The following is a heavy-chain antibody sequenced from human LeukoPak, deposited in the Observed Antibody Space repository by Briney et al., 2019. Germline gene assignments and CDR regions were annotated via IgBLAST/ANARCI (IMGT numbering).Heavy chain of an antibody. CDR2: VKSDGSDT. D-gene: IGHD3-10*01. J-gene: IGHJ4*02. CDR1: GSTFSRYW. V-gene: IGHV3-74*01. Sequence: PGGSLRLSCAASGSTFSRYWMHWVRQAPGKGLVWVSRVKSDGSDTICADSVKGRFTISRDNAKNTLYLQMDSLRAEDTAVYYCTTGIGNYYYYWGQGTLVTVAS. CDR3: TTGIGNYYYY.